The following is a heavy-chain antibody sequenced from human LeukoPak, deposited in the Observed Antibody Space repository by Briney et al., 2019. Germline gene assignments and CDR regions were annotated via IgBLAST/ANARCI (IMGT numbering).Heavy chain of an antibody. Sequence: GASLRLSCAASGFTVSTNYMSWVRQAPGKGLEWVSVIYTGGSAYYADSVEGRFTMSRDNSRNTLYLQMNSLRAEDTAVYYCVRKPSTTDDYWGQGTLVTVSS. CDR1: GFTVSTNY. CDR2: IYTGGSA. V-gene: IGHV3-66*01. CDR3: VRKPSTTDDY. J-gene: IGHJ4*02. D-gene: IGHD1-1*01.